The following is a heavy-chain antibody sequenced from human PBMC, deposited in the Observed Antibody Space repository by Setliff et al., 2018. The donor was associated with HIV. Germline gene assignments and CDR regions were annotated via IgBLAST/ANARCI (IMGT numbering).Heavy chain of an antibody. CDR1: GYTFTDYY. J-gene: IGHJ1*01. CDR3: TKRTMPTGGFQH. CDR2: INPNSSDT. Sequence: ASVKVSCKASGYTFTDYYIHWVRQAPGQGLEWMGWINPNSSDTNYAQKFQGRVTMTRDTSISTAYMDLSRLRSDDTAVYYCTKRTMPTGGFQHWGQGTLVTVSS. V-gene: IGHV1-2*02. D-gene: IGHD1-1*01.